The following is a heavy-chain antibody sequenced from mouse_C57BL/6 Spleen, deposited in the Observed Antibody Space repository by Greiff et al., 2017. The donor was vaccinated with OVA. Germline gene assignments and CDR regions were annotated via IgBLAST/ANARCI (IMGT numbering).Heavy chain of an antibody. V-gene: IGHV3-8*01. CDR1: GYSITSDY. D-gene: IGHD1-1*01. CDR3: ARYEGGSRGWYYFDY. Sequence: VQLQQSGPGLAKPSQTLSLTCSVTGYSITSDYWNWIRKFPGNKLEYMGYISYSGSTYYNPSLKSRISITRDTSKNQYYLQLNSVTTEDTATYYGARYEGGSRGWYYFDYWGQGTTLTVSS. CDR2: ISYSGST. J-gene: IGHJ2*01.